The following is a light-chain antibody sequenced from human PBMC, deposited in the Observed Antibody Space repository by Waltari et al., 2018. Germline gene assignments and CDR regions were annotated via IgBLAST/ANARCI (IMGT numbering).Light chain of an antibody. V-gene: IGLV2-23*02. J-gene: IGLJ1*01. CDR3: CSYAGLGIYV. CDR1: SSDVGNYNL. Sequence: QSGLTQPASVSGSPGPSITISCTGTSSDVGNYNLVSWYQQYPGKAPKRMVYEVTKRTSGVSDRFSGSKSGNTASLTIYGLQSEDEADYYCCSYAGLGIYVFGTGTKVTVL. CDR2: EVT.